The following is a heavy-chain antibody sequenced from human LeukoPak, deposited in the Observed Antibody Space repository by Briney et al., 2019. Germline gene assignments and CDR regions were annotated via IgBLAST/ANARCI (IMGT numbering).Heavy chain of an antibody. D-gene: IGHD6-19*01. CDR2: ISNSGTYT. Sequence: GGALRLSCAASGSTFSDEYMSWIRQAPGKGLEWVSYISNSGTYTNYADSVRGRFTISRDNAKHSLYLQMNSLRAEDTAVYYCARSRGAGPGAYFDYWGQGTLVTVSS. V-gene: IGHV3-11*03. CDR1: GSTFSDEY. CDR3: ARSRGAGPGAYFDY. J-gene: IGHJ4*02.